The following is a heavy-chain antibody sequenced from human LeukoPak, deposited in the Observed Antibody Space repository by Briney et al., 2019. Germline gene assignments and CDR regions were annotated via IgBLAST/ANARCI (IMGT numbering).Heavy chain of an antibody. D-gene: IGHD3-22*01. CDR2: IYYSGST. V-gene: IGHV4-59*01. J-gene: IGHJ3*02. CDR3: ARDRKASSGYYYDGAFDI. Sequence: ASDTLSLTCTVSGGSISSYYWSWIRQPPGKGLEWIGYIYYSGSTNYNPSLKSRVTISVDTSKNQFSLKLSSVTAADTAVYYCARDRKASSGYYYDGAFDIWGQGTMVTVSS. CDR1: GGSISSYY.